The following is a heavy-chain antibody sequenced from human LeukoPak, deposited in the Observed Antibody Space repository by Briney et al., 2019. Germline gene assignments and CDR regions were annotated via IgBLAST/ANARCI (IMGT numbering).Heavy chain of an antibody. Sequence: SETLSLTCTVSGGSISSSRYYWGWIRQPPGTGLEWIASIFYSGSTYYNPPLKSRLTISVDTSKNQFSLNLNSVTAADTAVYYCARAVYSGTYSYSHTYFDYWGQGTLVTVSS. J-gene: IGHJ4*02. D-gene: IGHD1-26*01. CDR3: ARAVYSGTYSYSHTYFDY. CDR2: IFYSGST. V-gene: IGHV4-39*01. CDR1: GGSISSSRYY.